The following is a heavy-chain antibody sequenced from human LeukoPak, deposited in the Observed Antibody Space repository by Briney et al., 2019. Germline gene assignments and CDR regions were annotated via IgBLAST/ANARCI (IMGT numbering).Heavy chain of an antibody. D-gene: IGHD3-3*02. CDR3: ARRAFLEWFPHDYYYYGMDV. J-gene: IGHJ6*02. V-gene: IGHV4-34*01. CDR1: GGSFSGYY. CDR2: INHSGST. Sequence: SETLSLTCAVYGGSFSGYYWSWIRQPPRKGLEWIGEINHSGSTNYNPSLKSRVTISVDTSKNQFSLKLSSVTAADTAVYYCARRAFLEWFPHDYYYYGMDVWGQGTTVTVSS.